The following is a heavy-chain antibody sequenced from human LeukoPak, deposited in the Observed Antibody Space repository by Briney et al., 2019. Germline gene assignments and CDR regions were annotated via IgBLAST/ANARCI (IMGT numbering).Heavy chain of an antibody. CDR3: DIVLLVAGNYYFDS. CDR2: TRDKTNSYTT. D-gene: IGHD6-19*01. CDR1: GFTFSDHY. Sequence: GGSLRLSCAASGFTFSDHYMDWVRQAAGKGLGWVGRTRDKTNSYTTEYAASVKGRFTISRDDSKNSLYLQMNSLKTEDTAVYFCDIVLLVAGNYYFDSWGQGTLVTVSS. J-gene: IGHJ4*02. V-gene: IGHV3-72*01.